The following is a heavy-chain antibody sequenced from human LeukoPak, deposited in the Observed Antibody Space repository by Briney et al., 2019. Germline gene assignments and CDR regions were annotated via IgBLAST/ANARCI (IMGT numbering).Heavy chain of an antibody. CDR1: GGSMNSYY. CDR3: ARAGYSNEGYSGYGHEDY. CDR2: IYYSGST. D-gene: IGHD5-12*01. Sequence: PSETLSLTCSVSGGSMNSYYWSWIRQPPGKGLEWIGYIYYSGSTKYNPSLKSRVTISVDTSKNQFSLKLSSVTAADTAVYYCARAGYSNEGYSGYGHEDYWGQGTLVTVSS. V-gene: IGHV4-59*01. J-gene: IGHJ4*02.